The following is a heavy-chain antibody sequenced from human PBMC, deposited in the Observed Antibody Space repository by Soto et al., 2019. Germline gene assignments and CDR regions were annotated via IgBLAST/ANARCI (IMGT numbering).Heavy chain of an antibody. Sequence: PSETLSLTCTVSGGSISSYYWSWIRQPPGKGLEWIGYIYYSGSTNYNPSLKSRVTISVDTSKNQFSLKLGSVTAADTAVYYCAREVPRLGYMDVWGKGTTVTVSS. D-gene: IGHD7-27*01. CDR1: GGSISSYY. CDR2: IYYSGST. J-gene: IGHJ6*03. CDR3: AREVPRLGYMDV. V-gene: IGHV4-59*01.